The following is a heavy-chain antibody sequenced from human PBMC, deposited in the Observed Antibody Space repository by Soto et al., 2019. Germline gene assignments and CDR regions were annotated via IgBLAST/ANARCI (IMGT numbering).Heavy chain of an antibody. J-gene: IGHJ6*03. Sequence: ESGGGLVQPGGSLRLSCAASGFTFRSYRMSWVRQAPGKGLGGAANIKEEGSEKNDGGCVKGRFTISRDNDQKSLYLQMNSLRVEDTAVYFWWRVRDLWCGCRSYCYYMAVWGKGTTVSVSS. CDR3: WRVRDLWCGCRSYCYYMAV. D-gene: IGHD3-3*01. CDR1: GFTFRSYR. V-gene: IGHV3-7*01. CDR2: IKEEGSEK.